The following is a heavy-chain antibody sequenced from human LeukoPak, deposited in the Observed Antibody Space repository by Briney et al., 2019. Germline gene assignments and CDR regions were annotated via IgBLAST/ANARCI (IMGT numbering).Heavy chain of an antibody. D-gene: IGHD1-26*01. V-gene: IGHV3-11*06. CDR3: AKIAGTYSPDY. J-gene: IGHJ4*02. CDR2: ISSSGTYT. CDR1: GXYFSDYY. Sequence: PGGSLRLSCAASGXYFSDYYTTWIRQAPGKGLEWVSYISSSGTYTNYADSVKGRFTISRDNAKKSLYLQMNSLSAEDTAVHYCAKIAGTYSPDYWGQGTLVTVSS.